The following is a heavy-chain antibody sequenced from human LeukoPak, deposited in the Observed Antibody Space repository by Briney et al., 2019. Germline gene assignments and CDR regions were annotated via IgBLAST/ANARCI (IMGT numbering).Heavy chain of an antibody. CDR2: IETGGGRT. Sequence: AGGSLRLSCVASGFTFSSYGMSWVRQAPGKGLEWVSAIETGGGRTYYADSVQGRFTISRDNAKNSLYLQMNSLRAEDTALYYCARMDYDYVWGSHLDYWGQGTLVTVSS. D-gene: IGHD3-16*01. CDR3: ARMDYDYVWGSHLDY. CDR1: GFTFSSYG. J-gene: IGHJ4*02. V-gene: IGHV3-23*01.